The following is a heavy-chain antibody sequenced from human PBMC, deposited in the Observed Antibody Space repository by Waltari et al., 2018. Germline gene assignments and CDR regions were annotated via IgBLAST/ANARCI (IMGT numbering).Heavy chain of an antibody. V-gene: IGHV3-30*02. D-gene: IGHD2-2*02. J-gene: IGHJ4*02. CDR1: GFPLSNFG. CDR2: MWFDGSDK. Sequence: QVNLVESGGGVVQPGGSLRPSCATSGFPLSNFGLPWVRQAPGKGLEWVALMWFDGSDKFYADSVRGRFTISRDNSARTLYLDMDSLRLDDTAMYYCAKDAFGNTYLDFWGQGTLVTVSS. CDR3: AKDAFGNTYLDF.